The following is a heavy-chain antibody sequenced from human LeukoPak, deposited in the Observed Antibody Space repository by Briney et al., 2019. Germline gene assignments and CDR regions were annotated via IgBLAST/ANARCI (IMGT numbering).Heavy chain of an antibody. Sequence: SETLSLTCTISGGSISSSSYYWGWIRQPPGKGLEWIGSIYYSGSTYYNPSLKSRVTISVDTSKNQFSLKLSSVTAADTAVYYCARVKQQLARGYDAFDIWGQGTMVTVSS. J-gene: IGHJ3*02. D-gene: IGHD6-13*01. CDR1: GGSISSSSYY. CDR2: IYYSGST. CDR3: ARVKQQLARGYDAFDI. V-gene: IGHV4-39*07.